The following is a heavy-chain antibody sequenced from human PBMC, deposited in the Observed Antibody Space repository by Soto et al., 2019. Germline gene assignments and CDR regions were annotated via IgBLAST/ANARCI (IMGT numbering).Heavy chain of an antibody. CDR2: ISYDGSNK. V-gene: IGHV3-30*18. CDR3: AKGRYNWNYAPLDY. CDR1: GFTFSSYG. Sequence: GGSLRLSCAASGFTFSSYGMHWVRQAPGKGLEWVAVISYDGSNKYYADSVKGRFTISRDNSKNTLYLQMNSLRAEDTAVYYCAKGRYNWNYAPLDYWGQGTLVTVSS. J-gene: IGHJ4*02. D-gene: IGHD1-7*01.